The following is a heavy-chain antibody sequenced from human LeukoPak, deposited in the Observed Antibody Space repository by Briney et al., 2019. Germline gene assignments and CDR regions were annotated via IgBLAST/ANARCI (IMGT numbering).Heavy chain of an antibody. CDR2: IIPILGIA. CDR1: GGTFSSYA. D-gene: IGHD3-9*01. Sequence: SVKVSCKASGGTFSSYAISWVRQAPGQGLEWMGRIIPILGIANYAQKFQGRVTITADKSTSTAYMELSSLRSEDTAVYYCARGAQVLRYFDWLHNWFDPWGQGTLSPSPQ. CDR3: ARGAQVLRYFDWLHNWFDP. J-gene: IGHJ5*02. V-gene: IGHV1-69*04.